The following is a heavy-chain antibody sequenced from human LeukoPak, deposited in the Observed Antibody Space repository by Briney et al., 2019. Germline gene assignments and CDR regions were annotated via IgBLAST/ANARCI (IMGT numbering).Heavy chain of an antibody. V-gene: IGHV4-39*01. D-gene: IGHD3-22*01. CDR1: GGSISSSSYY. CDR2: IYYSGST. J-gene: IGHJ4*02. CDR3: ASWPYYYDSSGYLFDY. Sequence: PSETLSPTCTVSGGSISSSSYYWGWIRQPPGKGLEWIGSIYYSGSTYYNPSLKSRVTISVDTSKNQFSLKLSSVTAADTAVYYCASWPYYYDSSGYLFDYWGQGTPVTVSS.